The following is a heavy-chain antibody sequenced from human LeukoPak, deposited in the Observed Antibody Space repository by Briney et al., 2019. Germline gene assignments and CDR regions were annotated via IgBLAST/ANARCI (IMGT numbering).Heavy chain of an antibody. J-gene: IGHJ4*02. V-gene: IGHV3-48*04. CDR1: RFTFSSYS. D-gene: IGHD5-24*01. CDR3: AKQMAVDYFDY. Sequence: PGGSLRLSCAASRFTFSSYSMNWVRQAPGKGLEWVSYISSSTSTIYYADSVKGRFTISRDNAKNSLFLQMNSLRAEDTAVYYCAKQMAVDYFDYWGQGTLVTVSS. CDR2: ISSSTSTI.